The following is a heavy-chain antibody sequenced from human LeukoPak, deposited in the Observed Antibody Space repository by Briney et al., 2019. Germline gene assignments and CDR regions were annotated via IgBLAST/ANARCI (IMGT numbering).Heavy chain of an antibody. V-gene: IGHV4-30-4*08. D-gene: IGHD2/OR15-2a*01. CDR1: GGSISSGDYY. CDR2: IYYSGST. Sequence: SETLSLTCTVSGGSISSGDYYWSWIRQPPGKGLEWIGYIYYSGSTYYNPSLKSRVTISVDTSKNQFSLKLSSVTAADTAIYYCARLLSIADAFDIWGQGTMVTVSS. CDR3: ARLLSIADAFDI. J-gene: IGHJ3*02.